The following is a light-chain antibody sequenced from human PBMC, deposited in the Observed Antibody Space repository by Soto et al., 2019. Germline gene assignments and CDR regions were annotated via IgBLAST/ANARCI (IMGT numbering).Light chain of an antibody. V-gene: IGKV3-15*01. CDR3: QQYNNWPLT. CDR1: QSVSSN. Sequence: EIVLTQSPDTLSLSPGERATLSCTASQSVSSNFLAWYQEKPGQAPRLLIYGASTRATGVPARFSGSGSGTEFTLTISSLQSEDFALYYCQQYNNWPLTFGGGTKVDIK. J-gene: IGKJ4*01. CDR2: GAS.